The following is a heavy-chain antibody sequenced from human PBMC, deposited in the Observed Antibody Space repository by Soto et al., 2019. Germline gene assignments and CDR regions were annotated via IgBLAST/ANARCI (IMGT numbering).Heavy chain of an antibody. CDR1: GCSFTSYW. Sequence: GESLKISCKGSGCSFTSYWIGWVRQMPGKGLEWMGIIYPGDSDTKYSPSFEGQVTISVDKSISTAYLQWSSLKASDTAMYYCARRGAFPSWFDPWGQGTLVTVSS. V-gene: IGHV5-51*01. CDR2: IYPGDSDT. CDR3: ARRGAFPSWFDP. D-gene: IGHD1-26*01. J-gene: IGHJ5*02.